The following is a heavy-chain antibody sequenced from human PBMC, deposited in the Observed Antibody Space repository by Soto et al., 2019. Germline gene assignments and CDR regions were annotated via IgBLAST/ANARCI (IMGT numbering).Heavy chain of an antibody. CDR3: AKSALPHKRSSNYHYYFDC. Sequence: GGSLRLSCAASGFTFSSYGMHWVRQAPGKGLEWVAVISYDGSNKYDADSVKGRFTISRDNSKNTLYLQMNSLRAEDTAVYYCAKSALPHKRSSNYHYYFDCWGQGTLVTVSS. V-gene: IGHV3-30*18. CDR2: ISYDGSNK. J-gene: IGHJ4*02. CDR1: GFTFSSYG. D-gene: IGHD4-4*01.